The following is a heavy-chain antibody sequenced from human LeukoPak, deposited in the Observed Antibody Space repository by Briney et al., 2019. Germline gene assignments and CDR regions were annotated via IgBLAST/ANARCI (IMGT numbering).Heavy chain of an antibody. CDR2: IRSSSGPI. V-gene: IGHV3-48*04. J-gene: IGHJ6*04. D-gene: IGHD3-10*02. CDR1: GFTFSNYS. CDR3: AELGITMIGGV. Sequence: GGSPRLSCAASGFTFSNYSMNWVRQAPGKGLEWISYIRSSSGPIYYAESVRGRFTISRDNAKNSLYLQMNSLRAEDTAVYYCAELGITMIGGVWGKGTTVTISS.